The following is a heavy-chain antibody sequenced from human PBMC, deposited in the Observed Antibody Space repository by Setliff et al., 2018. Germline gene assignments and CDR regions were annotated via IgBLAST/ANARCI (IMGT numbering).Heavy chain of an antibody. CDR3: ARAGLAAAARKGLLDF. Sequence: ASVKVSCKASGYSFTTYYMHWVRQAPGQGLEWMGIINPGGGSASIVQKFQGRVTMTTDTSTRTMYMELSGLTSEDTAVYYCARAGLAAAARKGLLDFWGQGTLVTVSS. CDR2: INPGGGSA. D-gene: IGHD6-13*01. V-gene: IGHV1-46*01. CDR1: GYSFTTYY. J-gene: IGHJ4*02.